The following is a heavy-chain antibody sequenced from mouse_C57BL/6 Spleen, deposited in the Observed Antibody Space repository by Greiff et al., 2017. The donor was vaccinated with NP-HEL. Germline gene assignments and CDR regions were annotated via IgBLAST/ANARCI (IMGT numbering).Heavy chain of an antibody. CDR2: IYPGSGNT. D-gene: IGHD4-1*02. CDR3: ARSSTDYFDY. V-gene: IGHV1-66*01. Sequence: QVQLQQSGPELVKPGASVKISCKASGYSFTSYYIHWVKQRPGQGLEWIGWIYPGSGNTKYNEKFKGKATLTADTSSSTAYMQLSSLTSEDSAVYYCARSSTDYFDYWGQGTTLTVSS. J-gene: IGHJ2*01. CDR1: GYSFTSYY.